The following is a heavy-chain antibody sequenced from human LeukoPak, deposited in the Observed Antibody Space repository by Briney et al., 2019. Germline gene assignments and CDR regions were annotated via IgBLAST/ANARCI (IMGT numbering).Heavy chain of an antibody. CDR3: ARDRTVLWFGELPGAFDI. Sequence: SETLSLTCTVSGGSITSGGYYWSWIRQHPGKGLEWIGYIYYSGSTYYNPSLKSRVTISVDTSKNQFSLKLSSVTAADTAVYYCARDRTVLWFGELPGAFDIWGQGTMVTVSS. J-gene: IGHJ3*02. V-gene: IGHV4-31*03. D-gene: IGHD3-10*01. CDR2: IYYSGST. CDR1: GGSITSGGYY.